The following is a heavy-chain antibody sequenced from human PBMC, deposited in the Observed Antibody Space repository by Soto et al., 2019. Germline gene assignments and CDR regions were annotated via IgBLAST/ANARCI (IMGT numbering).Heavy chain of an antibody. V-gene: IGHV3-9*01. Sequence: GGSLRLSCESSGFTFDDYAMHLVRQAPEKGLEWVSGISWNSGSIGYADSVKGRFTISRDNAKNSLYLQMNSLRAEDTALYYCAKGYCSGGSCYVGGSFDIWGQGTMVT. CDR2: ISWNSGSI. D-gene: IGHD2-15*01. J-gene: IGHJ3*02. CDR1: GFTFDDYA. CDR3: AKGYCSGGSCYVGGSFDI.